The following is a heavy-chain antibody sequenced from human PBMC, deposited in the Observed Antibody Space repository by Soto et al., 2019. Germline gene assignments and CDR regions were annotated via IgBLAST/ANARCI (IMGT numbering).Heavy chain of an antibody. J-gene: IGHJ4*02. Sequence: QVQLVESGGGVVQPGRSLRLSCAVSGFTFSSYGMRWVRQAPGKGLEWVAVIWYDGNNKYYADSVKGRFTISRDNSKNPLYLQMNSLRAEDTAVYYCAVGLRIAVEDYWGQGTLVTVSS. CDR1: GFTFSSYG. CDR2: IWYDGNNK. D-gene: IGHD6-19*01. CDR3: AVGLRIAVEDY. V-gene: IGHV3-33*01.